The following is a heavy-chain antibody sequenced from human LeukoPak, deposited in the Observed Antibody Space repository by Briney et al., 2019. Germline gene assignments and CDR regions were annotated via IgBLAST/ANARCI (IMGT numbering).Heavy chain of an antibody. V-gene: IGHV1-2*02. J-gene: IGHJ6*03. CDR2: INPNSGGT. CDR1: GYTFTGYY. Sequence: ASVRVSCKASGYTFTGYYMHWVRQTPGQGLEWMGWINPNSGGTNYAQKFQGRVTMTRDTSISTAYMELSRLRSDDTAVYYCARDNARVIHRDEAPVGYMDVWGKGTTATVSS. D-gene: IGHD2-21*01. CDR3: ARDNARVIHRDEAPVGYMDV.